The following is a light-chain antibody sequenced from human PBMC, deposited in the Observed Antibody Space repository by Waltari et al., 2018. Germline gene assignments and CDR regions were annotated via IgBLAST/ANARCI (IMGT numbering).Light chain of an antibody. J-gene: IGKJ4*01. CDR2: GAY. Sequence: EIVVTQSPATLSVSPGERVTLSCRASQNVGTSLAWYQQNPGQPPRLLIFGAYSRASGVPARFSGSGSGTDFTLAISSLQSEDFAVYYCQQYEDWPRHSFGGGTKVQIE. CDR3: QQYEDWPRHS. CDR1: QNVGTS. V-gene: IGKV3-15*01.